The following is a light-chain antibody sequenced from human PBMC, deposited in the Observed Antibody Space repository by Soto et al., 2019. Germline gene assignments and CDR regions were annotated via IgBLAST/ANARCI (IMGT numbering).Light chain of an antibody. J-gene: IGLJ2*01. V-gene: IGLV1-40*01. Sequence: QSVLTQPPSVSGAPGQRVTISCTGSSSNIGTGYDVHWYQQLPGTAPKLLIYGNSNRPSGVPDRFSGSKSGTSASLAITGLQAEDEDYYYCPSYDSNLSVVFGGGTKLTVL. CDR1: SSNIGTGYD. CDR3: PSYDSNLSVV. CDR2: GNS.